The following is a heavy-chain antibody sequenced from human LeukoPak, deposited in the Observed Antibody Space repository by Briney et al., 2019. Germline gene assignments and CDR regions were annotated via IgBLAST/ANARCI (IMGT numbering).Heavy chain of an antibody. CDR3: AKDRGAVAGVMDV. D-gene: IGHD6-19*01. Sequence: GGSLRLSCAASGFTFRSYGIHWVRQAPGKGLEWVAVISYDGSNKNYAVSVKGRFTISRDNSKNTVFLQMSSLRAEDTAVYYCAKDRGAVAGVMDVWGKGTTVTVSS. CDR2: ISYDGSNK. V-gene: IGHV3-30*18. J-gene: IGHJ6*03. CDR1: GFTFRSYG.